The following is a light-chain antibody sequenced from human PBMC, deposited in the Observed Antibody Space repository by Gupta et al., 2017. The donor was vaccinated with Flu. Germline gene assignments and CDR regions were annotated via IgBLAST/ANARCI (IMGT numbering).Light chain of an antibody. CDR3: QDAYMIPL. CDR1: QTVFYTYKSPSY. J-gene: IGKJ3*01. V-gene: IGKV4-1*01. Sequence: VSLGERATINCRSSQTVFYTYKSPSYIDWYQQKPGQRPKLLIKLASHRAYGVPDRFSGSGCGRDFTLTSRLRQAEVGAVYCLQDAYMIPLFGTGTRVKI. CDR2: LAS.